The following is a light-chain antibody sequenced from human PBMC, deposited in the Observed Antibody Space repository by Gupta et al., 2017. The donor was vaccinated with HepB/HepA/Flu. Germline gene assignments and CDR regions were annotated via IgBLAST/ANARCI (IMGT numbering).Light chain of an antibody. CDR2: GAS. V-gene: IGKV3-20*01. CDR3: QQYGSSPLT. J-gene: IGKJ4*01. Sequence: VLTQCPGTLPLSPGERATLSCRASQSVSSSYLAWYQQKPGQAPRLLIYGASSRATGIPDRFSGSGSGTDFTLTSSRLEPEDVAVYYCQQYGSSPLTFGGGTKVEIK. CDR1: QSVSSSY.